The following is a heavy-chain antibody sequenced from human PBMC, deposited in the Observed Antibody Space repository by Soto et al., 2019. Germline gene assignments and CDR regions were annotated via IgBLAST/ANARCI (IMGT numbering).Heavy chain of an antibody. J-gene: IGHJ4*02. D-gene: IGHD4-17*01. CDR3: ATYPPRYGDYGLDY. V-gene: IGHV3-53*01. CDR2: IYSGGST. Sequence: GGSLRLSCAASGFTVSSNYMSWVRQAPGKGLEWVSVIYSGGSTYYADSVKGRFTISRDNSKNTLYLQMNSLRAEDTAVYYCATYPPRYGDYGLDYWGQGTLVTVSS. CDR1: GFTVSSNY.